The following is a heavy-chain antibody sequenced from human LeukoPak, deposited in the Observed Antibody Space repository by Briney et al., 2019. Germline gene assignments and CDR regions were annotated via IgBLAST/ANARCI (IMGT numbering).Heavy chain of an antibody. CDR2: ISGSGGST. V-gene: IGHV3-23*01. D-gene: IGHD6-19*01. Sequence: GGSLRLSCAASGFTFSSYAMSWVRQAPGKGLEWVSAISGSGGSTYYADSVKGRFTISRDNSKNTLYLQMNSLRAEDTAVYYCAQDRGWYLVEYFQHWGQGTLVTVSS. J-gene: IGHJ1*01. CDR3: AQDRGWYLVEYFQH. CDR1: GFTFSSYA.